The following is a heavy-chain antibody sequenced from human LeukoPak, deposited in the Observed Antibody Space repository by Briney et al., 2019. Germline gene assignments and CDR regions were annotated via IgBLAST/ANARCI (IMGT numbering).Heavy chain of an antibody. J-gene: IGHJ4*02. Sequence: GGSLRLSCAASGLTFSPFWMTWVRQAPGKGLEWVATIKQDGSETYYAGSVRGRFTISRDNAKNSLYLQMNSLRAEDTAVYYCARDRSITVFGVAVNWGQGTLVTVSP. CDR3: ARDRSITVFGVAVN. CDR2: IKQDGSET. D-gene: IGHD3-3*01. V-gene: IGHV3-7*01. CDR1: GLTFSPFW.